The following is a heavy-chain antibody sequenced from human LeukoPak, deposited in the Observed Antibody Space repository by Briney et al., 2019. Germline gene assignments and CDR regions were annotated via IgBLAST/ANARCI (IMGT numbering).Heavy chain of an antibody. J-gene: IGHJ1*01. CDR1: GYTLTELS. CDR2: FDPEDGET. D-gene: IGHD1-1*01. V-gene: IGHV1-24*01. CDR3: ATGFLEGAVAEYFQN. Sequence: ASVKVSCKVSGYTLTELSMHLVRQAHGRGLEWMGGFDPEDGETIYAQKFQGRVTMTEDTSTDTAYMELSSLRSEDTAVYYCATGFLEGAVAEYFQNCGQGTLVTVSS.